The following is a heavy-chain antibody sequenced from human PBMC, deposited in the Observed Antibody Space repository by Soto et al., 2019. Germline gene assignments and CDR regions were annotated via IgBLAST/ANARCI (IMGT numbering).Heavy chain of an antibody. CDR2: ISSSSSYI. CDR1: GFTFSSYS. J-gene: IGHJ6*02. V-gene: IGHV3-21*01. CDR3: ARDLACSGGSCPLLVPYYYYGMDV. D-gene: IGHD2-15*01. Sequence: PGGSLRLSCAASGFTFSSYSMNWVRQAPGKGLEWVSSISSSSSYIYYADSVKGRFTISRDNAKNSLYLQMNSLRAEDTAVYYCARDLACSGGSCPLLVPYYYYGMDVWGQGTTVTVSS.